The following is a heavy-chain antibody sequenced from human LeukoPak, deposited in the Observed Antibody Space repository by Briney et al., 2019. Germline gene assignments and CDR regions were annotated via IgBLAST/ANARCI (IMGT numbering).Heavy chain of an antibody. V-gene: IGHV4-61*08. CDR1: GGSISSGDYY. CDR3: ARFWSGYTFDY. Sequence: PSETLSLTCTVSGGSISSGDYYWSWIRQPPGKGLEWIGYIYYSGSTNYNPSLKSRVTISVDTSKNQFSLKLSSVTAADTAVYYCARFWSGYTFDYWGQGTLVTVSS. J-gene: IGHJ4*02. D-gene: IGHD3-3*01. CDR2: IYYSGST.